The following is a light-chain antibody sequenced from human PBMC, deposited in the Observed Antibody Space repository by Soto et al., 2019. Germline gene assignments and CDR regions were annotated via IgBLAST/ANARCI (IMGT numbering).Light chain of an antibody. CDR1: QTVIRNY. CDR2: GAS. V-gene: IGKV3D-20*02. J-gene: IGKJ5*01. CDR3: QQRSDWIN. Sequence: EIVLTHSPGTLSLSPGARATLSCRASQTVIRNYLAWHQQKPGQTPRLLVYGASSRATGIPARFSGSGSGTDFTLAISSLEPEDFAVYYCQQRSDWINFGQGTRLEIK.